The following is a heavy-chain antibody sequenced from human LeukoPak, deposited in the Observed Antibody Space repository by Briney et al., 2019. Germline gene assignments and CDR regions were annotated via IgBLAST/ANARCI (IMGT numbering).Heavy chain of an antibody. CDR2: INPSGGST. V-gene: IGHV1-46*01. J-gene: IGHJ5*02. D-gene: IGHD5-18*01. Sequence: ASVKVSCKASGYTFTSYYMHWVRQAPGQGLEWMGIINPSGGSTSYAQKFQGGVTMTRDTSTSTVYMELSSLRSEDTAVYYCARVGYSYGYGPGSWFDPWGQGTLVTVSS. CDR3: ARVGYSYGYGPGSWFDP. CDR1: GYTFTSYY.